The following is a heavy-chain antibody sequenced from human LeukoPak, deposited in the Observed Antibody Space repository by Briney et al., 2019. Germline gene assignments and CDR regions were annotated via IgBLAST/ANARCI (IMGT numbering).Heavy chain of an antibody. Sequence: GGSLRLSCAASGFTFSSYSMNWVRQAPGKGLEWVSSVSASGGSTAYTDSVKGRFIISRDNFKNTLYLQMNSLRAEDTAVYYCAKALSQYYFDYWGPGTLVIVSS. CDR2: VSASGGST. V-gene: IGHV3-23*01. CDR3: AKALSQYYFDY. CDR1: GFTFSSYS. J-gene: IGHJ4*02.